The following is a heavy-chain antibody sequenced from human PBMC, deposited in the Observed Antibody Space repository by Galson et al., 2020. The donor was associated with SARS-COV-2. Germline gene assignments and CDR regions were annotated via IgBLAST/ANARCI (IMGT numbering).Heavy chain of an antibody. D-gene: IGHD1-26*01. CDR3: ARPHSGSYSNWFDP. CDR1: GFTFSSYA. V-gene: IGHV3-30-3*01. CDR2: ISYDGSNK. Sequence: GGSLRLSCAASGFTFSSYAMHWVRQAPGKGLEWVAVISYDGSNKYYADSVKGRFTISRDNSKNTLYLQMNSLRAEDTAVYYCARPHSGSYSNWFDPWGQGTLVTVSS. J-gene: IGHJ5*02.